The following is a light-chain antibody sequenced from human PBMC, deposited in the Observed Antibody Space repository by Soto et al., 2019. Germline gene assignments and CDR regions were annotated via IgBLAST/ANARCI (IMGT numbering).Light chain of an antibody. CDR3: CSYAGSATYV. CDR1: RSDVGSYIL. CDR2: EVS. V-gene: IGLV2-23*02. J-gene: IGLJ1*01. Sequence: QAVLTQPASVSGSPGEAITISCTGTRSDVGSYILVSWYQQLPGKAPKVLIYEVSKRPSGVSDRFSGSKSGNTASLTISGLHAEDEADYYCCSYAGSATYVFGTGTKVTVL.